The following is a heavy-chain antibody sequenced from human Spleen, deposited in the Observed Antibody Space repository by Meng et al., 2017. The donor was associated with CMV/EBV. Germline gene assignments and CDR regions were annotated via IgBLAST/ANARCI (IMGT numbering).Heavy chain of an antibody. CDR2: IIPIFGTA. CDR1: GGTFSSYA. V-gene: IGHV1-69*05. Sequence: KASGGTFSSYAISWVRQAPGQGLEWMGGIIPIFGTANYAQKFQGRVTITTDESTSTAYMELSSLRSEDTAAYYCATGYSSSWYYFDYWGQGTLVTVSS. D-gene: IGHD6-13*01. CDR3: ATGYSSSWYYFDY. J-gene: IGHJ4*02.